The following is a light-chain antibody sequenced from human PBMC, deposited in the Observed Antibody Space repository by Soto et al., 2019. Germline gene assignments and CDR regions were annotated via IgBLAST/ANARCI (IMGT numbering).Light chain of an antibody. V-gene: IGKV1-39*01. J-gene: IGKJ2*01. CDR3: QQSYSTQYT. CDR2: AAS. CDR1: QSISSY. Sequence: DIQMTQSPSSLSASVGDRITITCRASQSISSYLNWYQHKPGKAPKLLIYAASSFQSGVPSRFSGSGSGTDFTLSISSLQPEDFATYYCQQSYSTQYTFGQGTKLEIK.